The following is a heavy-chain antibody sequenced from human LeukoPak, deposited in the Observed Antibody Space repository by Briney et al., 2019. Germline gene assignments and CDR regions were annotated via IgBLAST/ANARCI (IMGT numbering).Heavy chain of an antibody. D-gene: IGHD4-23*01. V-gene: IGHV1-8*01. CDR2: MNPLSGNT. Sequence: ASVKVSCKASGYTFSNYDINWVRQATGQGLEWMGWMNPLSGNTGYAQKFQGRVTMTRNTSISTAYMELSGLRSEDTAVYYCARPTVITPGTDWGQGTLVTVSS. J-gene: IGHJ4*02. CDR1: GYTFSNYD. CDR3: ARPTVITPGTD.